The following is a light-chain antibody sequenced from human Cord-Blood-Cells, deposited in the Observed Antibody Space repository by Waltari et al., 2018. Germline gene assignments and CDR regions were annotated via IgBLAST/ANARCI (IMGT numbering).Light chain of an antibody. J-gene: IGKJ2*03. CDR1: QSVSSSY. V-gene: IGKV3-20*01. CDR3: QQYGSSPPYS. CDR2: GAS. Sequence: EIVLTQSPGTLSLSPGERATFSCRARQSVSSSYLAWYQQKPGQAPRLLIYGASSRATGIPDRFSGSGSGTDFTLTISRLEPEDFAVYYCQQYGSSPPYSFGQGTKLEIK.